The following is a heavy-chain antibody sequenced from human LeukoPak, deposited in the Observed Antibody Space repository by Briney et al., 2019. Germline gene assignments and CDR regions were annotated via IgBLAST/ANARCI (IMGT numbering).Heavy chain of an antibody. Sequence: GGSLRLSCAASGFTFSSYGMPWVRQAPGKGLERVAFIRYDGSKKYYADSVKGRFTISRDNSKNTLYLQMNSLRAEDTAVYYCAKGYCSSTSCYGVDAFDIWGQGTMVTVSS. CDR2: IRYDGSKK. CDR1: GFTFSSYG. V-gene: IGHV3-30*02. CDR3: AKGYCSSTSCYGVDAFDI. J-gene: IGHJ3*02. D-gene: IGHD2-2*01.